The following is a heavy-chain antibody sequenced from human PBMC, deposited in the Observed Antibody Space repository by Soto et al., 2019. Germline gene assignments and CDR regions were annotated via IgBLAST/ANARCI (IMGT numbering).Heavy chain of an antibody. Sequence: GASVKVSCKASGYTFTGYYMHWVRQAPGQGLEWMGWINPNSGGTNYAQKFQGWVTMTRDTSISTAHMELSRLRSDDTAVYYCARDATNNWNYVVFDYWGQGTLVTVSS. CDR3: ARDATNNWNYVVFDY. CDR1: GYTFTGYY. CDR2: INPNSGGT. V-gene: IGHV1-2*04. D-gene: IGHD1-7*01. J-gene: IGHJ4*02.